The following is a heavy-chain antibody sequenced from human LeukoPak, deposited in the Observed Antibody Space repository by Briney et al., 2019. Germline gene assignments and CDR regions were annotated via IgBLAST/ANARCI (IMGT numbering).Heavy chain of an antibody. V-gene: IGHV3-30*02. CDR2: IRYDGSNK. Sequence: GGSLRLSCAASGFTFSSYGMHWVRQAPGKGLEWVALIRYDGSNKYYADSVKGRFTISRDNAKNTLYLQMNSLRAEDTAVYYCARDRIQSGYYYMDVWGKGTSVTVSS. D-gene: IGHD5-18*01. CDR1: GFTFSSYG. CDR3: ARDRIQSGYYYMDV. J-gene: IGHJ6*03.